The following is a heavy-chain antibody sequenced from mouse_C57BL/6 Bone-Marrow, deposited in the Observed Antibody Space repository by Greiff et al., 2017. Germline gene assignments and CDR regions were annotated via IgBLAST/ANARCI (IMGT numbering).Heavy chain of an antibody. CDR3: ARAGRGFDY. J-gene: IGHJ2*01. V-gene: IGHV5-6*01. CDR2: ISSGGSYT. D-gene: IGHD3-3*01. Sequence: EVQGVESGGDLVKPGGSLKLSCAASGFTFSSYGMSWVRQTPDKRLEWVATISSGGSYTYYPDSVKGRFTISRDNAKNTLYLQMSRLTAEDTAMYYCARAGRGFDYWGQGTTLTVSS. CDR1: GFTFSSYG.